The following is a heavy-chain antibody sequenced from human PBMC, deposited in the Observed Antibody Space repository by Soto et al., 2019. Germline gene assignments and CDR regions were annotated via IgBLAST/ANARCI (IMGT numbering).Heavy chain of an antibody. CDR2: ISYDGSNK. D-gene: IGHD4-17*01. Sequence: QVQLVESGGGVVQPGRSLRLSCAASGFTFSSYAMHWVRQAPGKGLEWVAVISYDGSNKYYADSVKGRFTISRDNSKNTLYLQMNSLRVEHTAVYYCAIFSDYGDLTYDFDYWGQGTLVTVSS. CDR3: AIFSDYGDLTYDFDY. J-gene: IGHJ4*02. V-gene: IGHV3-30-3*01. CDR1: GFTFSSYA.